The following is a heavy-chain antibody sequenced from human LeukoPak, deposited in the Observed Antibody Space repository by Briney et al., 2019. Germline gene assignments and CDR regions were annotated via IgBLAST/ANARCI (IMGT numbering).Heavy chain of an antibody. Sequence: HPGGSLRLSCAASGFTFSSYWMHWVRQVPGKGLVWVSRISSDGSSTSYADSVKGRFTVSRDDAKNTLYLQMNSLRAEDTAVYYCSRAANFWSGYFDYWGQGALVTVSP. J-gene: IGHJ4*02. D-gene: IGHD3-3*01. CDR2: ISSDGSST. V-gene: IGHV3-74*01. CDR3: SRAANFWSGYFDY. CDR1: GFTFSSYW.